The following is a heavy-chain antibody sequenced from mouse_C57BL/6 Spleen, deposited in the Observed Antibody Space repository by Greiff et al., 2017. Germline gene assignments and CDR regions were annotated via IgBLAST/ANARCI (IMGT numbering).Heavy chain of an antibody. Sequence: QVQLQQPGAELVKPGASVKVSCKASGYTFTSYWMHWVKQRPGQGLEWIGRIHPSDSDTNYNQKFKGKATLTVDKSSSTAYVQRSSLKSEDSAVYYCAMGEHDYDDYFDDWGQGTTLTVSS. CDR1: GYTFTSYW. CDR2: IHPSDSDT. V-gene: IGHV1-74*01. J-gene: IGHJ2*01. CDR3: AMGEHDYDDYFDD. D-gene: IGHD2-4*01.